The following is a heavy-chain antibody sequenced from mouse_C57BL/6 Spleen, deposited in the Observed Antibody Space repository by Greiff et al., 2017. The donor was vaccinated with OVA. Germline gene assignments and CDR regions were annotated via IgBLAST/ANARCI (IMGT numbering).Heavy chain of an antibody. CDR1: GYAFSSYW. CDR3: ARILYSNYGYFDV. CDR2: IYPGDGDT. Sequence: QVQLQQSGAELVKPGASVKISCKASGYAFSSYWMNWVKQRPGKGLEWIGQIYPGDGDTNYNGKFKGKATLTADKSSSTAYMQLSSLTSEDSAVYFCARILYSNYGYFDVWGTGTTVTVSS. J-gene: IGHJ1*03. V-gene: IGHV1-80*01. D-gene: IGHD2-5*01.